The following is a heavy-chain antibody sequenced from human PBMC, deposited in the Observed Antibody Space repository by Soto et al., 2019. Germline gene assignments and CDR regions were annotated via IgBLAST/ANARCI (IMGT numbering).Heavy chain of an antibody. J-gene: IGHJ3*02. Sequence: CGSMRLSWAASGFTFSSHAMSWVRQAPGKGLEWVSAISGSGGSTYYADSVKGRFTISRDNSKNTLYLQMNSLRAEDTAVYYCAKDLNFLSGWYGAFDIWGQGTMVTVSS. CDR3: AKDLNFLSGWYGAFDI. CDR2: ISGSGGST. CDR1: GFTFSSHA. V-gene: IGHV3-23*01. D-gene: IGHD6-19*01.